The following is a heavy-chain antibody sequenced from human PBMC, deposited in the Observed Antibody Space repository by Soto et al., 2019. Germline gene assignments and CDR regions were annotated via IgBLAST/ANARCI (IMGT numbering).Heavy chain of an antibody. J-gene: IGHJ4*02. CDR1: GFTFSSYV. V-gene: IGHV3-23*01. CDR3: AKDYIRSGYFDY. D-gene: IGHD6-6*01. CDR2: ISGSAGST. Sequence: GGSLRLSCAASGFTFSSYVMSWVRQAPGQGLEWVSGISGSAGSTYYADSVKGRFTISRDNSKNTLYLQMNSLRAEDTAVYFCAKDYIRSGYFDYWGQGTLVTVSS.